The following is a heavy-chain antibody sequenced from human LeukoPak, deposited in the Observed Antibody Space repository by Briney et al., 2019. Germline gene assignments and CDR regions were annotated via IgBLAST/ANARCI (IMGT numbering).Heavy chain of an antibody. CDR1: GGTFSGYA. CDR3: ARGHGGHEGYFDY. Sequence: SVKVSCKASGGTFSGYAISWVRQAPGQGLEWMGRVIPIFGTANYAQKLQGRVTVTTAESTSTAYMELSSLRSEDTAVYYCARGHGGHEGYFDYWGQGTLVTVSS. V-gene: IGHV1-69*05. J-gene: IGHJ4*02. D-gene: IGHD3-10*01. CDR2: VIPIFGTA.